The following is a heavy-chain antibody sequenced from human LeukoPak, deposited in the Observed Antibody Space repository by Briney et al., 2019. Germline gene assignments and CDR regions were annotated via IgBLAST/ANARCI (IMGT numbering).Heavy chain of an antibody. CDR1: GFTFDDYG. V-gene: IGHV3-20*04. D-gene: IGHD7-27*01. J-gene: IGHJ4*02. CDR3: ARGGRNWGIYYFDY. Sequence: GGSLRLSCAASGFTFDDYGMSWVRQAPGKGLDWVSGINWNGGSTVYADSVEGRFTISRDNAKNSLYLQMNSLRAEDTALYYCARGGRNWGIYYFDYWGQGTLVTVSS. CDR2: INWNGGST.